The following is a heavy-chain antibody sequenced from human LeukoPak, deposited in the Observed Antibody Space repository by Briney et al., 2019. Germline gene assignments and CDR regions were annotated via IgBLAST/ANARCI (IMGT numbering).Heavy chain of an antibody. J-gene: IGHJ3*02. V-gene: IGHV3-23*01. Sequence: GGSLRLSCAASGFTFSSYWMSWVRQAPGKGLEWASAIRGSGDSTSYADSVKGRFTISRDNSKNTLYLQMNNLRAEDTAIYYCAKCGGGDCYPGGAFGIWGQGTMVTVSS. D-gene: IGHD2-21*02. CDR2: IRGSGDST. CDR3: AKCGGGDCYPGGAFGI. CDR1: GFTFSSYW.